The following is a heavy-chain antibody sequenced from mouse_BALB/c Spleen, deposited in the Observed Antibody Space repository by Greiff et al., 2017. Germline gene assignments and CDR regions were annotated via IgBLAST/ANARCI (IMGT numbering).Heavy chain of an antibody. J-gene: IGHJ3*01. CDR1: GFTFSSFG. Sequence: EVQGVESGGGLVQPGGSRKLSCAASGFTFSSFGMHWVRQAPEKGLEWVAYISSGSSTIYYADTVKGRFTISRDNPKNTLFLQMTSLRSEDTAMYYCAGYGFAYWGQGTLVTVSA. CDR2: ISSGSSTI. CDR3: AGYGFAY. V-gene: IGHV5-17*02. D-gene: IGHD2-2*01.